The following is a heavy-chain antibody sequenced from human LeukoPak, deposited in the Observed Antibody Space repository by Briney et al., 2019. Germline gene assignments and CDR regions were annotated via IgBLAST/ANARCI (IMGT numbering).Heavy chain of an antibody. D-gene: IGHD2-15*01. CDR2: IFSGGGT. V-gene: IGHV3-66*01. CDR1: GFTVCSSY. CDR3: ARGGVVYPDSFDI. J-gene: IGHJ3*02. Sequence: RPGGSLRLSCAASGFTVCSSYMNWVRQAPGKGLEWVSLIFSGGGTYYADSVKGRFTISRDNSKNTLFLQMNSLRAEDTAVYYCARGGVVYPDSFDIWGRGTMVTVSS.